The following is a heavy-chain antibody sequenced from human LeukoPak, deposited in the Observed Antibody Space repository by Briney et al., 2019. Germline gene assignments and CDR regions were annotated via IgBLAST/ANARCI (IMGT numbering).Heavy chain of an antibody. CDR1: GDSVSSNSVT. Sequence: SQTLSLTCTISGDSVSSNSVTWNWIRQSPSRGLEWLGRTYYRSTWYNDYAVSVRGRITVNPDTYKNQFSLHLNSVTPEDTAVYYCARRLTQYDCFDPWGQGILVTVSS. J-gene: IGHJ5*02. CDR3: ARRLTQYDCFDP. V-gene: IGHV6-1*01. CDR2: TYYRSTWYN. D-gene: IGHD2-2*01.